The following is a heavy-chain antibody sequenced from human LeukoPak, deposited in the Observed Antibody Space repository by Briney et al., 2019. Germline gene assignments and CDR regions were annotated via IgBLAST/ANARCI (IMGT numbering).Heavy chain of an antibody. V-gene: IGHV3-30*18. CDR1: GFTFRSYE. CDR2: ISYDGSNK. Sequence: GGSLRLACAASGFTFRSYEMLWVRQAPGKGLEWVAVISYDGSNKYYADSVKGRFTISRDNSKNTLYLQMNSLRAEDTAVYYCAKDLELGSTGWSDSAFDYWGQGTLVTVSS. CDR3: AKDLELGSTGWSDSAFDY. D-gene: IGHD6-19*01. J-gene: IGHJ4*02.